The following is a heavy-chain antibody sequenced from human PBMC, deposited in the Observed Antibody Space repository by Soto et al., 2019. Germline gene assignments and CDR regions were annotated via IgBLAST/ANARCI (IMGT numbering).Heavy chain of an antibody. CDR1: GGSISSGGYF. CDR2: IYYSGRT. D-gene: IGHD3-10*01. CDR3: AIEAPWSGELLTPYFDY. Sequence: PSETLSLTCTVSGGSISSGGYFWSWVRQHPGKGLEWIGNIYYSGRTYYNPSLKSRVTISVDTSKNQFSLKLSSVTAADTAVYYCAIEAPWSGELLTPYFDYGGQEPLVTVPS. V-gene: IGHV4-31*03. J-gene: IGHJ4*02.